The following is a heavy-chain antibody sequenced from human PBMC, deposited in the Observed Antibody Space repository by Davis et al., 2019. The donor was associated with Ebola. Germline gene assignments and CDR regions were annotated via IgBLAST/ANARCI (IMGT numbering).Heavy chain of an antibody. CDR1: GVSISSYY. CDR3: ARGTGYCSGGRCHVKFDP. Sequence: SETLSLTCTVSGVSISSYYWSWIRQPPGKGLEWIGYIYYSGSTNYNPSLKSRVIISVDTSNNQFSLKLNSVTAADTAVYYCARGTGYCSGGRCHVKFDPWGQGTLVTVSS. D-gene: IGHD2-15*01. V-gene: IGHV4-59*08. CDR2: IYYSGST. J-gene: IGHJ5*02.